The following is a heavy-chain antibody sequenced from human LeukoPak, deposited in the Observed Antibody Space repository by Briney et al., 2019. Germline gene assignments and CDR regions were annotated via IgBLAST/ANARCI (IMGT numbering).Heavy chain of an antibody. V-gene: IGHV1-46*01. Sequence: RASVKVSCKASGYTFTSYYMHWVRQAPGQGLEWMGIINPSGGSTSYAQEFQGRVTMTRDTSTSTVCMELSSLRSEDTAVYYCARALVPPYYYGSGELGYWGQGTLVTVSS. J-gene: IGHJ4*02. CDR3: ARALVPPYYYGSGELGY. CDR2: INPSGGST. CDR1: GYTFTSYY. D-gene: IGHD3-10*01.